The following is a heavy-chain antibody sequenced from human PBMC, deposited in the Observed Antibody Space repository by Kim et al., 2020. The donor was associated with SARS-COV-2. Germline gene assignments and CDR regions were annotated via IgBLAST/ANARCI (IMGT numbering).Heavy chain of an antibody. Sequence: KYYADCGKGRFTISRDNSKNTLYLQMNSLRAEDTAVYYCARVVFSGKIDYWGQGTLVTVSS. CDR3: ARVVFSGKIDY. CDR2: K. V-gene: IGHV3-33*01. D-gene: IGHD1-26*01. J-gene: IGHJ4*02.